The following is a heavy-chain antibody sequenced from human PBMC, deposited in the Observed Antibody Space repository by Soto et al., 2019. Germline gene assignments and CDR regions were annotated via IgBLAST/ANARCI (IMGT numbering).Heavy chain of an antibody. J-gene: IGHJ4*02. V-gene: IGHV4-59*08. Sequence: SETLSLTCTVSGGSISTYYWSWIRQPPGKGLEWMGYIHYSGSTNYNPSLKSRVTISLDTSKNQFSLKLSSMTAADTAVYYCARHATFRTGLLVYWGQGTLVTVSS. CDR1: GGSISTYY. CDR3: ARHATFRTGLLVY. D-gene: IGHD1-1*01. CDR2: IHYSGST.